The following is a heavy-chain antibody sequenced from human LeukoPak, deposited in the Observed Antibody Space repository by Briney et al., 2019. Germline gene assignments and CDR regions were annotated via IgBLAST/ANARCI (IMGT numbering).Heavy chain of an antibody. V-gene: IGHV4-59*01. J-gene: IGHJ4*02. CDR3: ARSMNWGIEVDYFDY. CDR2: IYYSGST. Sequence: SETLSLTCTVSGGSISSYYWSWIRQPPGKGLEWIGYIYYSGSTNYNPSLKSRVTISVDTSKNQFSLKLSSVTAADTAVYYCARSMNWGIEVDYFDYWGQGTLVTVSS. D-gene: IGHD7-27*01. CDR1: GGSISSYY.